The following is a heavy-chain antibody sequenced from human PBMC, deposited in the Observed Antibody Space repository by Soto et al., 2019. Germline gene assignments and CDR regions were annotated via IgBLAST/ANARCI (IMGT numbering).Heavy chain of an antibody. CDR3: ARGFYCGGACSSSYFDY. J-gene: IGHJ4*02. Sequence: SETLSLTCTVSGGSISSYYWSWIRQPPGKGLEWIGYIYYSGSTYYNPSLKSRVTISVDRSKNQFSLKLTSVTAADTAFYYCARGFYCGGACSSSYFDYWGQGTLVTVSS. V-gene: IGHV4-59*12. CDR1: GGSISSYY. CDR2: IYYSGST. D-gene: IGHD2-21*02.